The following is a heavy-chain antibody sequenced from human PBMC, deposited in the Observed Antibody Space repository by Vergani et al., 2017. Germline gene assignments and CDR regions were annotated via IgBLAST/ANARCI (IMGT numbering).Heavy chain of an antibody. CDR3: AKRYYDFWSGYYPFDY. V-gene: IGHV3-23*01. J-gene: IGHJ4*02. Sequence: EVQLLESGGGLVQPGGSLRLSCAASGFTFSSYAMSWVRQAPGKGLEWVSAISGSGGSTYYADSVKGRFTISRDNSKTTLYLQMNSLRAEDTAVYYCAKRYYDFWSGYYPFDYWGQGTLVTVSS. CDR1: GFTFSSYA. CDR2: ISGSGGST. D-gene: IGHD3-3*01.